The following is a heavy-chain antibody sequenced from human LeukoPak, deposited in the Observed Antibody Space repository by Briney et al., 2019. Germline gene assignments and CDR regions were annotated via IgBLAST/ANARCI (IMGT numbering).Heavy chain of an antibody. CDR1: GFTFSTYT. J-gene: IGHJ4*02. Sequence: PGGSLRLSCAASGFTFSTYTMNWVRQAPGKGLEWVSSISSTSSSIYYADSVRGRFTISRDNAKNSLYLQMSSLRAEDTAVYYCARPRGLDYWGQGTLVTFSS. V-gene: IGHV3-21*01. CDR2: ISSTSSSI. D-gene: IGHD3-10*01. CDR3: ARPRGLDY.